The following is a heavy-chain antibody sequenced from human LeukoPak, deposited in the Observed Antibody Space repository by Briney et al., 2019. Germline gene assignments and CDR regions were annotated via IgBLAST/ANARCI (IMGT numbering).Heavy chain of an antibody. Sequence: GGSLRLSCAASGFTFSSYAMSWVRQAPGKGLEWVSTFSGTSSTSYADAVKGRVTISRDNSISTAYLQWNSLKASDTAMYYCARRAAEWELLDYWGQGTLVTISS. D-gene: IGHD1-26*01. CDR1: GFTFSSYA. V-gene: IGHV3-23*01. CDR3: ARRAAEWELLDY. CDR2: FSGTSST. J-gene: IGHJ4*02.